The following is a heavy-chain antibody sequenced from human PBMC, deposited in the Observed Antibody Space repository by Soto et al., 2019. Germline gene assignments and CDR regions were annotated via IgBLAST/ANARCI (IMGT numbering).Heavy chain of an antibody. J-gene: IGHJ6*02. V-gene: IGHV3-21*01. CDR3: ARSGVYYGMDV. CDR1: GFTFSSYS. Sequence: GGSLSLPCAASGFTFSSYSWNWFRQAPGKGLEWVSSISSSSSYIYYADSVRGRFTISRDNAKNSLYLQMNSLRAEDTAVYYCARSGVYYGMDVWGQGTTVTVYS. D-gene: IGHD3-10*01. CDR2: ISSSSSYI.